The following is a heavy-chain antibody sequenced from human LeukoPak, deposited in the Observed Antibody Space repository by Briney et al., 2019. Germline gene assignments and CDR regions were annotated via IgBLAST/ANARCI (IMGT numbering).Heavy chain of an antibody. J-gene: IGHJ6*02. CDR1: GYSFTGYY. CDR3: ASSQLIAAAGTDYYFGMDV. CDR2: INPGGGST. V-gene: IGHV1-46*01. Sequence: ASVKVSCKASGYSFTGYYMHWVRQAPGQGLEWMGMINPGGGSTTYAQKFQGRVTMTRDTSTSTVYMELSSLRSEDTAVYYCASSQLIAAAGTDYYFGMDVWGQGTTVTVSS. D-gene: IGHD6-13*01.